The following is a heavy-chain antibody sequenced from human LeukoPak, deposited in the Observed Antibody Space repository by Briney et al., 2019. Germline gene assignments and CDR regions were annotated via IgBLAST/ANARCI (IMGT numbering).Heavy chain of an antibody. CDR3: ACLPATIPFDY. D-gene: IGHD2-2*02. J-gene: IGHJ4*02. Sequence: GGSLRLSCAASGFTFSNYAITWVRQAPGKGLEWISGISGSSGSTYYADSVKGRFTISRDNSKNTLYLQMDSLRAEDTAVYYCACLPATIPFDYWGQGTLVTVSS. V-gene: IGHV3-23*01. CDR1: GFTFSNYA. CDR2: ISGSSGST.